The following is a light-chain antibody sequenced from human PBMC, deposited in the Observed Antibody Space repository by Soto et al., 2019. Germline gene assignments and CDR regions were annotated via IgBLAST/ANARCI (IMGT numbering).Light chain of an antibody. J-gene: IGLJ2*01. CDR3: SSYAGSSTWV. CDR1: SSDVGGYNY. V-gene: IGLV2-8*01. CDR2: EVS. Sequence: QSAPTQPPSASGSPGQSATISCTGTSSDVGGYNYVSWYQQYPGKAPKLMIYEVSKRPSGVPGRFSGSKSGNTASLTVSGLQAEDEADYYCSSYAGSSTWVFGGGTKLTGL.